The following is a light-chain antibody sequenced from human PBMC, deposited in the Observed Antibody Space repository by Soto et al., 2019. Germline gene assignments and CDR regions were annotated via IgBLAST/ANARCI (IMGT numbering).Light chain of an antibody. CDR3: MQATQYPPYT. CDR1: QSLLHSDGTTY. Sequence: DIVMTQTPLSSPVTLGQPASISCRSSQSLLHSDGTTYLSWLQQRPSQPPRLLIYSVSNRLSGVPDRFSGSGAVTDFTLRISRVEAEDVVVYYCMQATQYPPYTFGQGTKLEI. V-gene: IGKV2-24*01. J-gene: IGKJ2*01. CDR2: SVS.